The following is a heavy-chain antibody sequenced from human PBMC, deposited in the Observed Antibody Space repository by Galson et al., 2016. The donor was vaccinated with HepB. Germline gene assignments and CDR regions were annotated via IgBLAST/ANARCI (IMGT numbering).Heavy chain of an antibody. CDR3: VRDYSVVPTTAYNWFDP. CDR2: INSDGTIS. V-gene: IGHV3-74*01. D-gene: IGHD4-23*01. Sequence: SLRLSCAASGFAFSSHWMHWLRQDLGNGLVWVSRINSDGTISNYADSVKGRFTISRDNAKNTLYLQMNRLRAEETAVYFCVRDYSVVPTTAYNWFDPWGRGALVTVSS. CDR1: GFAFSSHW. J-gene: IGHJ5*02.